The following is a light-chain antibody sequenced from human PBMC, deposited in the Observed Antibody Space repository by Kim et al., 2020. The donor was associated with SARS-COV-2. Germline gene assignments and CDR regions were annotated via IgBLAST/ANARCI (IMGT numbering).Light chain of an antibody. Sequence: SYELTQPPSVSVAPGKTARITCGGKNIGSKSVHWYQQKPGQAPVLVIYYDSDRPSGIPERFSGSNSGNTATLTISRVEAGDEADYYCQVWDSSSDHYVFG. CDR1: NIGSKS. V-gene: IGLV3-21*04. J-gene: IGLJ1*01. CDR2: YDS. CDR3: QVWDSSSDHYV.